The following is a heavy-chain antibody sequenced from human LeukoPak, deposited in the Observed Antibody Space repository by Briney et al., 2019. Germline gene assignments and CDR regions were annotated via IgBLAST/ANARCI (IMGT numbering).Heavy chain of an antibody. CDR3: ARDFAAAGTGYSKVRVGYFDY. CDR2: ISSSSSTI. V-gene: IGHV3-48*03. D-gene: IGHD6-13*01. CDR1: GFTFSSYE. J-gene: IGHJ4*02. Sequence: QPGGSLRLSCAASGFTFSSYEMNWVRQAPGKGLEWVSYISSSSSTIYYADSVKGRFTISRDNAKNSLYLQMNSLRAEDTAVYYCARDFAAAGTGYSKVRVGYFDYWGQGTLVTVSS.